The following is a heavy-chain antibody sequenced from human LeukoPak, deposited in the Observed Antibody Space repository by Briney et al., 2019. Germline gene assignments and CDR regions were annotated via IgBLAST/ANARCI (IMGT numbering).Heavy chain of an antibody. Sequence: GGSLRLSCAASGFTVSSNYMSWVRQAPGKWLEWVSVIYSGGSTYYADSVKGRFTISRDNSKNTLYLQMNSLRAEDTAVYYCARYGTLYYDSSGKNFDYWGQGTLVTVSS. J-gene: IGHJ4*02. CDR3: ARYGTLYYDSSGKNFDY. CDR2: IYSGGST. CDR1: GFTVSSNY. V-gene: IGHV3-53*01. D-gene: IGHD3-22*01.